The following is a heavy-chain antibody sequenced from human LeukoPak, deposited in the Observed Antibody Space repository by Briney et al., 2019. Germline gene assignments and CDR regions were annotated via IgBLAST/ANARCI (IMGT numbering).Heavy chain of an antibody. J-gene: IGHJ4*02. CDR1: GYTFTGYY. CDR2: INPNSGGT. D-gene: IGHD1-26*01. Sequence: GASVKVSCKASGYTFTGYYMHWVRQAPGQGLEWMGWINPNSGGTNYAQKFLGRVTMTRDTSISTAYMELSRLRSDDTAVYYCAREGHSGSFVFDYWGQGTLVTVSS. V-gene: IGHV1-2*02. CDR3: AREGHSGSFVFDY.